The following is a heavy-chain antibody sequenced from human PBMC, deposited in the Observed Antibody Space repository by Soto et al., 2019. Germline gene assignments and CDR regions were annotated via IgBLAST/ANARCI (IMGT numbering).Heavy chain of an antibody. J-gene: IGHJ6*02. CDR2: ISSSSSTI. CDR1: GFTFSSYS. CDR3: ARGRDYYYYGMDA. V-gene: IGHV3-48*04. D-gene: IGHD3-10*01. Sequence: AGGSLRLSCAASGFTFSSYSMNWVRQAPGKGLEWVSYISSSSSTIYYADSVKGRFTISRDNAKNSLYLQMNSLRAEDTAVYYCARGRDYYYYGMDAWGQGTTVTVSS.